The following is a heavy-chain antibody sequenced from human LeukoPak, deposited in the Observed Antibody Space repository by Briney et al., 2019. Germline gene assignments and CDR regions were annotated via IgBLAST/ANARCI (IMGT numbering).Heavy chain of an antibody. CDR3: ATGGYSYGQAFPDY. J-gene: IGHJ4*02. V-gene: IGHV1-24*01. D-gene: IGHD5-18*01. CDR1: GYTLTELS. CDR2: FDPEDGET. Sequence: ASVKVSCKVSGYTLTELSMHWVRQAPGKGLEWMGGFDPEDGETIYAQKFQGRVTMTEDTSTDTAYMELSSLRSEDTAVYYCATGGYSYGQAFPDYWGQGTLVTVSS.